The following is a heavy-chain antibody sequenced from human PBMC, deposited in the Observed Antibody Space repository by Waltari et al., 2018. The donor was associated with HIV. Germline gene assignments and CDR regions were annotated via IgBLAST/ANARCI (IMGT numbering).Heavy chain of an antibody. V-gene: IGHV4-59*01. J-gene: IGHJ5*02. Sequence: QVQLQESGPGLVKPSETLSLTCTVSGGSIRSYYWSWIRQPPGKGLEWIGYIYYSGSTNYNPSLKSRVTISVDTSKNQFSLKLSSVTAADTAVYYCARQGVVTYWFDPWGQGTLVTVSS. CDR1: GGSIRSYY. D-gene: IGHD3-22*01. CDR2: IYYSGST. CDR3: ARQGVVTYWFDP.